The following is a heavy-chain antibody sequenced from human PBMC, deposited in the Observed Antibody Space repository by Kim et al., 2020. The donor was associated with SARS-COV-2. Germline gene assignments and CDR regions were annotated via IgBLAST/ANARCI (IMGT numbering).Heavy chain of an antibody. V-gene: IGHV3-33*01. J-gene: IGHJ4*02. D-gene: IGHD7-27*01. CDR2: IWYDGSNK. CDR1: GSTFSGYG. Sequence: GGSLRLSCAASGSTFSGYGMHWVRQAPGKGLEWVAVIWYDGSNKDYIESVKGRFTISRDNSKNTLYLQMNSLRAGDTAVYYCARSRESWGWRYFDYWGQGALVTVSS. CDR3: ARSRESWGWRYFDY.